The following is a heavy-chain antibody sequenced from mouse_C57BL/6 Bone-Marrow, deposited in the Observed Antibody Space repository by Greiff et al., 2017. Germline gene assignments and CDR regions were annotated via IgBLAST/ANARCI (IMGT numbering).Heavy chain of an antibody. CDR2: ISSGGSYT. CDR3: ASYQTAQASFAY. Sequence: EVKLVESGGDLVKPGGSLKLSCAASGFTFSSYGMSWVRQTPDKRLEWVATISSGGSYTYYPDSVKGRFTISRDNAKNTLYLQMSSLKSEDTAMYYGASYQTAQASFAYWGQGTLVTVSA. V-gene: IGHV5-6*01. D-gene: IGHD3-2*02. CDR1: GFTFSSYG. J-gene: IGHJ3*01.